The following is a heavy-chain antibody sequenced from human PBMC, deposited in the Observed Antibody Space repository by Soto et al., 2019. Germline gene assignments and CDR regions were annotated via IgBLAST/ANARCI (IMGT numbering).Heavy chain of an antibody. CDR3: ARSYDFWSGYPKGNWFDP. V-gene: IGHV4-59*01. Sequence: PSETLSLTCTVSGGSISSYYWSWIRQPPGKGLEWIGYIYYSGSTNYNPSLKSRVTISVDTSKNQFSLKLSSVTAADTAVYYCARSYDFWSGYPKGNWFDPWGQGTLVTVSS. CDR2: IYYSGST. J-gene: IGHJ5*02. CDR1: GGSISSYY. D-gene: IGHD3-3*01.